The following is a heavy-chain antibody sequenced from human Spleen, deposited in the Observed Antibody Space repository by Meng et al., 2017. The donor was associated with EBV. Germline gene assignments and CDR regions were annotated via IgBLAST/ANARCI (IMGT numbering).Heavy chain of an antibody. CDR2: INHGGST. CDR1: GGSFNGYY. Sequence: QVQLQQWGAGLLKPSETLSLTCAVYGGSFNGYYWSWIRQPPGKGLEWIGDINHGGSTNYNPSLKSRVTISLDTSKNQFSLKLSSVTAADTAVYYCARRGGVDYWGQGTLVTVSS. V-gene: IGHV4-34*01. CDR3: ARRGGVDY. D-gene: IGHD3-16*01. J-gene: IGHJ4*02.